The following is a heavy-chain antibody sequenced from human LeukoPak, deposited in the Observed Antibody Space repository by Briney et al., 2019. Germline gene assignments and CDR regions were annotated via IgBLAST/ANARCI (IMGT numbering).Heavy chain of an antibody. CDR3: AKDLIQLWFSAFDY. CDR1: GFTFSSYG. CDR2: ISGSGGST. D-gene: IGHD5-18*01. V-gene: IGHV3-23*01. J-gene: IGHJ4*02. Sequence: GGSLRLSCAASGFTFSSYGMSWVRQAPGKGLEWVSAISGSGGSTYYADSVKGRFTISRDNSKNTLYLQMNSLRAEDTAVYYCAKDLIQLWFSAFDYWGQGTLVTVSS.